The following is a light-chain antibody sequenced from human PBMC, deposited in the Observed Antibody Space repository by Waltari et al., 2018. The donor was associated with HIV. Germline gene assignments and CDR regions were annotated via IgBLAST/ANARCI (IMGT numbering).Light chain of an antibody. J-gene: IGKJ5*01. CDR3: QHRNTWIT. CDR2: DAS. Sequence: EIVLTQSPATLSLSPGERATLSCRASQSIRTELAWYQQKPGQAPRLFIYDASNRATGIPGRFSGSGSGTDFTLTISSLEPEDFAMYYCQHRNTWITFGQGTRLEI. V-gene: IGKV3-11*01. CDR1: QSIRTE.